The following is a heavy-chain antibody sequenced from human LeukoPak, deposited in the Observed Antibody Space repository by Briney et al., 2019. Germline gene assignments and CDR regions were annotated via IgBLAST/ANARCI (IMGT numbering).Heavy chain of an antibody. CDR2: VSSDGIIT. D-gene: IGHD3-16*01. Sequence: GGSLRLSCSASGFTFSNFAMSWVRQAPGKGLEWVSAVSSDGIITYYTDSLKGRFTISRDNSKNTVFLQMHSLTAEDTAVYYCARPGESGIGLSAFDIWGQGTMVTVSS. J-gene: IGHJ3*02. CDR3: ARPGESGIGLSAFDI. V-gene: IGHV3-23*01. CDR1: GFTFSNFA.